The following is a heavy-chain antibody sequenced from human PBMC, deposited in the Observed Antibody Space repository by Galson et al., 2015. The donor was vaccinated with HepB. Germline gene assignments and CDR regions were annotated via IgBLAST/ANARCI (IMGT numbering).Heavy chain of an antibody. J-gene: IGHJ6*02. CDR1: GFTFSSYE. CDR3: ARGQLGDYYYYGMDV. V-gene: IGHV3-48*03. Sequence: SLRLSCAASGFTFSSYEMNWVRQAPGKELEWVSYISSSGSTIYYADSVKGRFTISRDNAKNSLYLQMNSLRAEDTAVYYCARGQLGDYYYYGMDVWGQGTTVTVSS. CDR2: ISSSGSTI. D-gene: IGHD6-13*01.